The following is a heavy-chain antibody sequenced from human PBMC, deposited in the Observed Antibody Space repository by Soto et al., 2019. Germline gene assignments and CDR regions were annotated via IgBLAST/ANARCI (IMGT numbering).Heavy chain of an antibody. CDR1: GFSISGSG. J-gene: IGHJ3*02. D-gene: IGHD2-21*01. V-gene: IGHV3-73*01. Sequence: GGSLRLSCAASGFSISGSGIHWVRQASGKGLEWVARIRDRTNGYATGFAASVQGRFSISRDDSKNTAFLQMNSLNAEDTVVYYCTRVDAPGDCAFDIWGQGTMVTVSS. CDR3: TRVDAPGDCAFDI. CDR2: IRDRTNGYAT.